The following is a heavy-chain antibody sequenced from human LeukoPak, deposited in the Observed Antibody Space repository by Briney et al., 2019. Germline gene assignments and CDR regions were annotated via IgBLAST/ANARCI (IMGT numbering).Heavy chain of an antibody. CDR2: FDPEDGET. V-gene: IGHV1-24*01. D-gene: IGHD3-16*01. J-gene: IGHJ3*02. Sequence: ASVKVSCKASGYTFTSYDINWVRQAPGKGLEWMGGFDPEDGETIYAQKFQGRVTMTEDTSTDTAYMELSSLRSEDTAVYYCATDPQILGPTTHAFDIWGQGTMVTVSS. CDR3: ATDPQILGPTTHAFDI. CDR1: GYTFTSYD.